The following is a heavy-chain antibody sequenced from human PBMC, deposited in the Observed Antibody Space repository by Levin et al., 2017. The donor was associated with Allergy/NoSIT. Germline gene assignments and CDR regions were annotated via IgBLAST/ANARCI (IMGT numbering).Heavy chain of an antibody. CDR3: ARDHDYTSYTQRYFDL. CDR2: INSDGSST. Sequence: GESLKISCAASGFTFSTYWMHWVRQAPGKGPVWVSRINSDGSSTTYTDSVKGRFTISRDNAKNILYLQMNSLRVEDTAVYYCARDHDYTSYTQRYFDLWGRGTLVTVSS. D-gene: IGHD3-16*01. V-gene: IGHV3-74*01. CDR1: GFTFSTYW. J-gene: IGHJ2*01.